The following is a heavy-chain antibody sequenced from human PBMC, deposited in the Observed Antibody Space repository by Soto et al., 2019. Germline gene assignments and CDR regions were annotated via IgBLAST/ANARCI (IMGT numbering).Heavy chain of an antibody. V-gene: IGHV2-70*11. Sequence: SGPTLVNPTQTLTLTCTFSGFSLSTSGMCVSWIRQPPGKALEWLARIDWDDDKYYRASLKTRLTISKDTSKNQVVLTMTNMEPVNTATFYCALLTLYPNYFDYWGQETRVTVS. CDR2: IDWDDDK. CDR3: ALLTLYPNYFDY. CDR1: GFSLSTSGMC. D-gene: IGHD3-9*01. J-gene: IGHJ4*02.